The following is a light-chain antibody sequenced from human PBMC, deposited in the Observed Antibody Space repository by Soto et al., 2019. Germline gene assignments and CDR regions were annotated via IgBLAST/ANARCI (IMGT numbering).Light chain of an antibody. CDR1: QGISNY. CDR3: QQYNSAPRT. J-gene: IGKJ4*01. V-gene: IGKV1-27*01. CDR2: AAS. Sequence: DVQMTQAPSSLSASVGDRVTITCRASQGISNYLAWYQQKPGNVPKLLIYAASILQSGVPSRFSGRGSGTDFTLTISSLQPEDVDTYYCQQYNSAPRTFGGGTKVEIK.